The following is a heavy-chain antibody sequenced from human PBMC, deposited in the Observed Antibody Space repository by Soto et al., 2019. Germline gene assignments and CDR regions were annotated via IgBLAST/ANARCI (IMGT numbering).Heavy chain of an antibody. CDR3: AIISRRFLEWSPPSYYYYGMDV. J-gene: IGHJ6*02. V-gene: IGHV4-31*03. D-gene: IGHD3-3*01. CDR2: IYYSGST. Sequence: SETLSLTCTVSGGSISSGGYYWSWIRQHPGKGLEWIGYIYYSGSTYYNPSLKSRVTISVDTSKNQFSLKLSSVTAADTAVYYCAIISRRFLEWSPPSYYYYGMDVWGQGTTVTVSS. CDR1: GGSISSGGYY.